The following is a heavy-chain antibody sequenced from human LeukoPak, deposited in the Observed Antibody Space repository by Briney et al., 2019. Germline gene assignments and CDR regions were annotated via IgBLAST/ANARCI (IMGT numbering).Heavy chain of an antibody. CDR2: IYYSGST. J-gene: IGHJ5*02. CDR1: GGSISSGGYY. Sequence: SQTLSLTCTVSGGSISSGGYYWSWIRQHPGKGLEWIGYIYYSGSTYYNPSLKSRVTISVDTSKNQFSLKLSSVTAADTAVYYCAREVLVEMATIFSGWFDPWGQGTLVTVSS. D-gene: IGHD5-24*01. CDR3: AREVLVEMATIFSGWFDP. V-gene: IGHV4-31*03.